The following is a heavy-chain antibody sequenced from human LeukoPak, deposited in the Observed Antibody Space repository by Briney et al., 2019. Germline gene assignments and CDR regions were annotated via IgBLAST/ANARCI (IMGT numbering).Heavy chain of an antibody. J-gene: IGHJ4*02. CDR1: GYTFTGSY. D-gene: IGHD1-1*01. CDR2: VSPASGAT. Sequence: ASVKVSCKASGYTFTGSYMHWVRQAPGQGFEWIGWVSPASGATKYAQNFQGRVTLTTDTSITTAYMELSSLTSDDTASYYCLNEHGGWGQGTPVTVSS. CDR3: LNEHGG. V-gene: IGHV1-2*02.